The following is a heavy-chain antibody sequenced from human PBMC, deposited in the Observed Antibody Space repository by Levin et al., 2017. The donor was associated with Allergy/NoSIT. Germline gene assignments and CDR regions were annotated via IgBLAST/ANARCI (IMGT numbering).Heavy chain of an antibody. CDR1: GITFSAYW. Sequence: ASVKVSCAVSGITFSAYWMDWVRQAPGKGLEWVANIKQDGSETHYVDSVKGRFTISRDNAKDSLYLQMNDLRVEDTAVYYCARGPFAFDTWGQGTMITVS. CDR2: IKQDGSET. CDR3: ARGPFAFDT. J-gene: IGHJ3*02. V-gene: IGHV3-7*04.